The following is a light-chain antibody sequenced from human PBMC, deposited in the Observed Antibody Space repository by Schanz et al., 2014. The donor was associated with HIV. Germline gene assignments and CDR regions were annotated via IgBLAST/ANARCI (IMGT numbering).Light chain of an antibody. CDR2: EVS. Sequence: QSALTQPASVSGSPGQSITISCTGTSSDVGSYNLVSWYQQHPGKAPKLMIYEVSKRPSGVPDRFSGSKSGNTASLTVSGLQADDEADYYCSSHAGRSSFVVFGGGTKLTVL. CDR3: SSHAGRSSFVV. CDR1: SSDVGSYNL. V-gene: IGLV2-23*02. J-gene: IGLJ2*01.